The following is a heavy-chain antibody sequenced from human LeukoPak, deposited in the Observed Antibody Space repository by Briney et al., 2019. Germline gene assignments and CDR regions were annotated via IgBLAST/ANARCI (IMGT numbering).Heavy chain of an antibody. V-gene: IGHV4-34*01. CDR1: GGSFSGYY. Sequence: PSETLSLTCAVYGGSFSGYYRSWIRQPPGKGLEWIGEINHSGSTNYNPSLKSRVTISVDTSKNQFSLKLSSVTAADTAVYYCARAPTSSPGYYGSGNPYYFDYWGQGTLVTVSS. J-gene: IGHJ4*02. CDR2: INHSGST. CDR3: ARAPTSSPGYYGSGNPYYFDY. D-gene: IGHD3-10*01.